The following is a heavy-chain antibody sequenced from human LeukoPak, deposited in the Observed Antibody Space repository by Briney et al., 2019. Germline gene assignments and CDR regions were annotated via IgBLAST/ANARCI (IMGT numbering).Heavy chain of an antibody. J-gene: IGHJ3*01. CDR2: INPTGGST. CDR1: GYTFTSYY. Sequence: AAVKVSCKASGYTFTSYYMRCVRQTPRQGREGMGIINPTGGSTHYAQKFQGRGTLTRETSTSTVYMEHGSRRSEDTAIYYCARIRDGYNDAYDLWGQGTVVTVPS. CDR3: ARIRDGYNDAYDL. V-gene: IGHV1-46*01. D-gene: IGHD5-24*01.